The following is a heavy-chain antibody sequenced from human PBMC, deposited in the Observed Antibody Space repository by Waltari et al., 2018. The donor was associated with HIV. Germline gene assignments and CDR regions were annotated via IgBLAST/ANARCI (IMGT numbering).Heavy chain of an antibody. V-gene: IGHV3-48*03. CDR3: VRDGHFVLNRLDAFDL. J-gene: IGHJ3*01. CDR1: GFTFKTYE. CDR2: ISGSGRTI. Sequence: EEQLVESGGRLVQPGGSLRLSCVVSGFTFKTYEMNWFRQVAGKGLGWVAHISGSGRTISSADSVKGRFTISRDNAKNSLYLRMISLRAEDTAIYYCVRDGHFVLNRLDAFDLWGQGTMVTVSS. D-gene: IGHD3-16*02.